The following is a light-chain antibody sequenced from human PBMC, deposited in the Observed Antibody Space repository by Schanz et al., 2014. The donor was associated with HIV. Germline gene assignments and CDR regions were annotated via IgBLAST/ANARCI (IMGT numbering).Light chain of an antibody. Sequence: EIVMTQSPATLSVSPGERATLSCRASQSVSSNLAWYQQKPGQAPRLLIFGASTRATDISARFSGSRSGTEFTLTISRLEPEDFAVYYCLQYGSSPRTFGLGTKVEI. CDR2: GAS. CDR1: QSVSSN. CDR3: LQYGSSPRT. V-gene: IGKV3-15*01. J-gene: IGKJ1*01.